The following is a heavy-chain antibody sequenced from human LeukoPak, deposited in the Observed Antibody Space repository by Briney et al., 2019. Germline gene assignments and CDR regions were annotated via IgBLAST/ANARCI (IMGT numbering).Heavy chain of an antibody. CDR1: GGSFSGYY. CDR3: ARGSRYDYVWGSYREHYFDY. CDR2: INHGGST. V-gene: IGHV4-34*01. D-gene: IGHD3-16*02. J-gene: IGHJ4*02. Sequence: SETLSLTCAVYGGSFSGYYWSWIRQPQGQGLEWGGEINHGGSTNYHPSLKSGVTISVDTSKNQFSLKLSSVTAADTAVYYCARGSRYDYVWGSYREHYFDYWGQGTLVTVSS.